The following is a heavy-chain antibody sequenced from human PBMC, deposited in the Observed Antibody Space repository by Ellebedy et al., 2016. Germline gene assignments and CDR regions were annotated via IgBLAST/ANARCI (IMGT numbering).Heavy chain of an antibody. D-gene: IGHD4-17*01. CDR2: IYYSGST. Sequence: ESLKISXAVYVGSFSGYYWGWIRQHPGKGLEWIGYIYYSGSTYYNPSLKSRVTISVDTSKNQFSLKLSSVTAADTAVYYCARSDYGAHFDYWGQGTLVTVSS. V-gene: IGHV4-34*01. J-gene: IGHJ4*02. CDR1: VGSFSGYY. CDR3: ARSDYGAHFDY.